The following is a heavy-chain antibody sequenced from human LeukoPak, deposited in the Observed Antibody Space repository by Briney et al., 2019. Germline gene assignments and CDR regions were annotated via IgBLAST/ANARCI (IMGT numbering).Heavy chain of an antibody. Sequence: PSETLSLTCTVSGGSISSYYWSWTRQLPGKGLEWIGYIYYSGSTNYNPSLKSRVTISVDTSKNQSSLKLSSVTAADTAVYYCARLRRYSSGWADWFDPWGQGTLVTVSS. CDR3: ARLRRYSSGWADWFDP. V-gene: IGHV4-59*08. CDR1: GGSISSYY. D-gene: IGHD6-19*01. J-gene: IGHJ5*02. CDR2: IYYSGST.